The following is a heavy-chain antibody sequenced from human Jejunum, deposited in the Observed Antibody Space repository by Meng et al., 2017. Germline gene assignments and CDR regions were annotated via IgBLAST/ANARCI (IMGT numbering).Heavy chain of an antibody. CDR3: ARDWFTSLAD. V-gene: IGHV3-72*01. CDR1: GFSFSDPY. D-gene: IGHD3-16*01. CDR2: IKNKRDSYTA. J-gene: IGHJ4*02. Sequence: SLKISCAASGFSFSDPYMDWVRQAPGKGLEWVSRIKNKRDSYTADYAASVKGRFTISRDDSENSLFLQMNSLKTEDTAVYYCARDWFTSLADWGQGTLVTVSS.